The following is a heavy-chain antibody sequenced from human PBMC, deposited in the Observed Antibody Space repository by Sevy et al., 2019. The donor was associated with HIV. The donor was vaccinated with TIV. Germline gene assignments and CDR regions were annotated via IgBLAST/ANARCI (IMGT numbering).Heavy chain of an antibody. D-gene: IGHD2-8*01. Sequence: GGSLRLSCAASGFTFSSYGMHWVRQAPGKGLEWVAVIWNDGSNQYYADSVKGRFTVSRDNSTNTLYLQMNSLRAEDTAVYYCAKARGYCTNTECYDGFDPWGQGTLVTVSS. J-gene: IGHJ5*02. CDR3: AKARGYCTNTECYDGFDP. CDR1: GFTFSSYG. CDR2: IWNDGSNQ. V-gene: IGHV3-30*02.